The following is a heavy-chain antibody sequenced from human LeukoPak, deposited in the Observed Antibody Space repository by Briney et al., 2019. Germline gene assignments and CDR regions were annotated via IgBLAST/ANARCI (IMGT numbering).Heavy chain of an antibody. CDR1: GYTFTSYY. CDR2: INPSGGST. D-gene: IGHD3-3*01. CDR3: ARDGRVHYDFWSGYYRDEVWFDP. V-gene: IGHV1-46*03. J-gene: IGHJ5*02. Sequence: ASVKVSCKASGYTFTSYYMHWVRQAPGQGLEWMGIINPSGGSTSYAQKFQGRVTTTRDTSTSTVYMELSSLRSEDTAVHYCARDGRVHYDFWSGYYRDEVWFDPWGQGTLVTVSS.